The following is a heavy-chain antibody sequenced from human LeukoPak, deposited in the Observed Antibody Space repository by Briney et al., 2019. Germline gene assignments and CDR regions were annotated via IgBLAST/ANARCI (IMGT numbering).Heavy chain of an antibody. V-gene: IGHV4-59*12. J-gene: IGHJ4*02. CDR3: AGAADTTLGFY. CDR1: GGSISSYY. CDR2: IYYSGST. D-gene: IGHD7-27*01. Sequence: NPSETLSLTCTVSGGSISSYYWSWIRQPPGKGLEWIGYIYYSGSTNYNPSLKSRVTISVDTSKNQFSLKLSSVTAADTAVYYCAGAADTTLGFYWGQGTLVTVSS.